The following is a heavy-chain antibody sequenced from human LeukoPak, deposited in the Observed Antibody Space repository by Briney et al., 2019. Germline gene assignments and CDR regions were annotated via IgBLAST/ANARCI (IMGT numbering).Heavy chain of an antibody. V-gene: IGHV3-33*08. CDR2: IWYDGSNK. Sequence: GGSLRLSCAASGFTFSSYAMSWVRQAPGKGLEWVALIWYDGSNKYYTDSVKGRLTISRDNSKNTLYLQMNSLRAEDTAVYYCAREGPRGNSQFDYWGQGTLVTVSS. CDR3: AREGPRGNSQFDY. CDR1: GFTFSSYA. D-gene: IGHD2/OR15-2a*01. J-gene: IGHJ4*02.